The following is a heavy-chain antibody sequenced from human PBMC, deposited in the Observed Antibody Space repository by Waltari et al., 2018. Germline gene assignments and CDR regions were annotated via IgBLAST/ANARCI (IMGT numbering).Heavy chain of an antibody. CDR2: ISTTGSTI. J-gene: IGHJ4*02. V-gene: IGHV3-48*01. D-gene: IGHD5-18*01. CDR1: GFTFSSYT. CDR3: ARAGRYGYGSEYHFDY. Sequence: EVQLVESGGGLVQPGESLRLTCAASGFTFSSYTMNWVRQAPGKGLEWVAYISTTGSTIYYADSGKGRFTISRDSAKNSLYLQMNSLRAEDTAVYSCARAGRYGYGSEYHFDYWGQGTLVTVSS.